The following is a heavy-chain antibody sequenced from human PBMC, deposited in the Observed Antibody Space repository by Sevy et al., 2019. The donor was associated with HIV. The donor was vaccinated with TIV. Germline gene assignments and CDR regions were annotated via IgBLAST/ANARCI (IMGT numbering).Heavy chain of an antibody. Sequence: GGSLRLSCAASGFTFSSYSMNWVRQAPGKGLEWVSYISSSSTIYYADSVKGRFTISRDNAKNSLYLQMNSLRDEDTAVYYCARDGLHGDYDPRFDYWGQGTLVTVSS. V-gene: IGHV3-48*02. J-gene: IGHJ4*02. D-gene: IGHD4-17*01. CDR1: GFTFSSYS. CDR2: ISSSSTI. CDR3: ARDGLHGDYDPRFDY.